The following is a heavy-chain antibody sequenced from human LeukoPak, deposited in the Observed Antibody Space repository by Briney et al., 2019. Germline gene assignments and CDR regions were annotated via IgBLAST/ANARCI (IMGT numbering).Heavy chain of an antibody. V-gene: IGHV3-49*04. CDR3: TRDLEDYYYYYYMDV. CDR2: IRSKAYGGTT. Sequence: GGSLRLSCAASGFTFDDYGISWVRLAPGKGLEWVGFIRSKAYGGTTEYAASVKGRFTISRDDSKSIAYLQMNSLKTEDTAVYYCTRDLEDYYYYYYMDVWGKGTTVTISS. CDR1: GFTFDDYG. J-gene: IGHJ6*03.